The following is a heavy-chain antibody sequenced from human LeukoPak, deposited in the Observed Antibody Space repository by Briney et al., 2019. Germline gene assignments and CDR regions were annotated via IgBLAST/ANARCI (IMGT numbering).Heavy chain of an antibody. Sequence: APVRASCKASRYTFTPYFMHWVRQAPGQRLEWMGWIKPNSGGKNYGQKFQGRVSMTRDTYISTVYMEVSGLRSDDTDEYFCAREYCSGGSCYSAFYYWGQGTLVTVSS. CDR3: AREYCSGGSCYSAFYY. D-gene: IGHD2-15*01. CDR1: RYTFTPYF. J-gene: IGHJ4*02. V-gene: IGHV1-2*02. CDR2: IKPNSGGK.